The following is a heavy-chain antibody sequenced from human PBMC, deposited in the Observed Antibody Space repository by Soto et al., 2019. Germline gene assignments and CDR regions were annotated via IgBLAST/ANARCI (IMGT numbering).Heavy chain of an antibody. J-gene: IGHJ4*02. CDR2: VADTGST. Sequence: QVQLQESGPGLVKPSGTISLTCVVSSGSISSGTWWSWVRQPPGKGLEWIGQVADTGSTIYNPSLRGRVTISIDKSTSQFSLSLSAVTTADTALYYRVRHGGVGFDTWGQGTLVTVSA. CDR3: VRHGGVGFDT. V-gene: IGHV4-4*02. CDR1: SGSISSGTW. D-gene: IGHD2-8*02.